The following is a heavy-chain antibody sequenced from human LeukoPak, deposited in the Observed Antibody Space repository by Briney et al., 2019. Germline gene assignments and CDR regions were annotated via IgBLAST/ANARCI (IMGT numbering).Heavy chain of an antibody. J-gene: IGHJ6*03. Sequence: PGGSLRLSCAASGFTFSSYSMNWVRQAPGKGLEWVSSISSSSSYIYYADSVKGRFTISRDNAKNSLYLQMNSLRAEDTAVYYCARFTIAYCTNGVCSQTPYYYYMGVWGKGTTVTVSS. CDR2: ISSSSSYI. V-gene: IGHV3-21*01. CDR3: ARFTIAYCTNGVCSQTPYYYYMGV. CDR1: GFTFSSYS. D-gene: IGHD2-8*01.